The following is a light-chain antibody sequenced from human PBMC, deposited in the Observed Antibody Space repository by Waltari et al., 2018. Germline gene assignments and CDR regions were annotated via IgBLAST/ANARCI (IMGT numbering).Light chain of an antibody. V-gene: IGKV3-20*01. CDR3: QQYGSSPGDT. CDR1: QSVSSRY. CDR2: GAS. J-gene: IGKJ2*01. Sequence: EIVLTQSPGTLSLSPGERATLSCRASQSVSSRYLAWYQQKPGQAPRLLSYGASSRATGIPDRVSGSGSGTDFTLTISRLEPEDFAVYYCQQYGSSPGDTFGQGTKLEIK.